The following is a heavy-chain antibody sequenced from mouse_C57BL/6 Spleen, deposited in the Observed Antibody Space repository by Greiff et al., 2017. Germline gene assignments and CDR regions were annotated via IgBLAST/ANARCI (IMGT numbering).Heavy chain of an antibody. Sequence: QVQLQQPGAELVKPGASVKMSCKASGYTFTSYWMHWVKQRPGQGLEWIGMIHPNSGSTNYNEKFKGKATLTVDQSSSTAYMQLSSLTSEDSAVYYCAREDYEWFAYWGQGTMVTVSA. CDR2: IHPNSGST. V-gene: IGHV1-64*01. CDR1: GYTFTSYW. CDR3: AREDYEWFAY. D-gene: IGHD1-1*01. J-gene: IGHJ3*01.